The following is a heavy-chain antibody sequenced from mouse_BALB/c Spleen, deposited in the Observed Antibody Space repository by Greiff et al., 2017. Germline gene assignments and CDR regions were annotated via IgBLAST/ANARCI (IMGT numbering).Heavy chain of an antibody. CDR2: ISYSGST. CDR3: ASGAYGNYVAWFAY. V-gene: IGHV3-8*02. Sequence: EVKLVESGPSLVKPSQTLSLTCSVTGDSITSGYWNWIRKFPGNKLEYMGYISYSGSTYYNPSLKSRISITRDTSKNQYYLQLNSVTTEDTATYYCASGAYGNYVAWFAYWGQGTLVTVSA. D-gene: IGHD2-1*01. CDR1: GDSITSGY. J-gene: IGHJ3*01.